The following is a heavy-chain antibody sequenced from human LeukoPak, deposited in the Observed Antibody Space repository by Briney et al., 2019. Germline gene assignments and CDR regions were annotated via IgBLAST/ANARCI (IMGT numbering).Heavy chain of an antibody. CDR2: IRYDGSNK. V-gene: IGHV3-30*02. D-gene: IGHD3-22*01. CDR1: GFTFSSYG. J-gene: IGHJ4*02. CDR3: ARVLYDSSGYYDY. Sequence: GGSLRLSCAASGFTFSSYGMHWVRQAPGKGLEWVAFIRYDGSNKYYADSVKGRFTISRDNSKNTLYLQMNSLRAEDTAVYYCARVLYDSSGYYDYWGQGTLVTVSS.